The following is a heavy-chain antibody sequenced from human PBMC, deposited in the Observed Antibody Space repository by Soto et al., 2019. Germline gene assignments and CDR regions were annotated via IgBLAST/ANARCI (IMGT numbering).Heavy chain of an antibody. CDR1: GGSISSGGYS. V-gene: IGHV4-30-2*01. CDR3: ARGGNYYDSSGYYATPFDY. Sequence: SETLSLTCTVSGGSISSGGYSWSWIRQPPGKGLEWIGYIYHSGSTYYNPSLKSRVTISVDRSKNQFSLKLSSVTAADTAVYYCARGGNYYDSSGYYATPFDYWGQGTQVTVSS. CDR2: IYHSGST. D-gene: IGHD3-22*01. J-gene: IGHJ4*02.